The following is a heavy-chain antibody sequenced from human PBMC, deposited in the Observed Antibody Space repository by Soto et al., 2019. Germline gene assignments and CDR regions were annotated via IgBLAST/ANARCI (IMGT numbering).Heavy chain of an antibody. Sequence: GGSLRLSCVASGFPFTNYAMNWVRQAPGKGLEWVSGLADGGTTVGYADSVEGRFSISRDTSKSTLYLQMDSLRVEDAALYYCARRARDGLNSPIDYWGQGTLVTVSS. V-gene: IGHV3-23*01. CDR2: LADGGTTV. D-gene: IGHD2-21*01. J-gene: IGHJ4*02. CDR3: ARRARDGLNSPIDY. CDR1: GFPFTNYA.